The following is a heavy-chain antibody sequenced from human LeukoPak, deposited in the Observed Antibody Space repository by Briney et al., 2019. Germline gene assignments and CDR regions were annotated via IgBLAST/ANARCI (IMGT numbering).Heavy chain of an antibody. D-gene: IGHD3-10*01. CDR2: VYHSGST. J-gene: IGHJ5*02. CDR1: GGSISTYY. V-gene: IGHV4-4*08. Sequence: KSSETLSLACTVSGGSISTYYWSWIRQTPETGLEWIGDVYHSGSTNYNPSLKSRVTISVDTSKNQFSLKLTSMTAPDTAVYHCARVTPSFAHNWFDPWGQGTLVIVSS. CDR3: ARVTPSFAHNWFDP.